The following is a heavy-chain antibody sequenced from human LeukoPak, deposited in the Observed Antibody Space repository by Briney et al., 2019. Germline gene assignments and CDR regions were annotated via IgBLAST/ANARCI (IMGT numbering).Heavy chain of an antibody. CDR3: AKDRFRGSGSYSPMDY. CDR1: GFTSSSYG. V-gene: IGHV3-30*18. CDR2: ISYDGSNK. D-gene: IGHD3-10*01. J-gene: IGHJ4*02. Sequence: PGGSLRLSCAASGFTSSSYGMHWVRQAPGKGLEWVAVISYDGSNKYYADSVKGRFTISRDNSKNTLYLQMNSLRAEDTAVYYCAKDRFRGSGSYSPMDYWGQGTLVTVSS.